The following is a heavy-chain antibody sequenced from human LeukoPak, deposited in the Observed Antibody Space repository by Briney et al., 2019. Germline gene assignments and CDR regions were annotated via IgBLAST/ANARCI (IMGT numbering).Heavy chain of an antibody. CDR2: IYYSEST. CDR1: GGSISSYY. D-gene: IGHD1-26*01. Sequence: PSETLSLTCSVSGGSISSYYWSWIRQPPGKGLEGIGYIYYSESTNYNPSLKSRVTISVDTSKNQFSLKLSSVTAADTAVYYCARSRSIVGPPGYWGQGTLVTVSS. CDR3: ARSRSIVGPPGY. V-gene: IGHV4-59*01. J-gene: IGHJ4*02.